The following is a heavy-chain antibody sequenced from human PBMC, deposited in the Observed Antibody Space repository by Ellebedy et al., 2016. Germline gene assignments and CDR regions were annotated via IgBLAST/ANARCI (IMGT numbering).Heavy chain of an antibody. CDR3: ARGNVDY. V-gene: IGHV1-18*04. CDR2: INVDNGGT. CDR1: GYKYG. D-gene: IGHD2-8*01. Sequence: ASVKVSCKASGYKYGISWVRQAPGQGLEWMGWINVDNGGTNYAQKFHGRVSMTTDTSTSTAYMELSSVTAADTAVYYCARGNVDYWGQGTLVTVSS. J-gene: IGHJ4*02.